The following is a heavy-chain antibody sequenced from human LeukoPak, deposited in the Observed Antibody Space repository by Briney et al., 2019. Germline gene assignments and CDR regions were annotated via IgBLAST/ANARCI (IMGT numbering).Heavy chain of an antibody. CDR3: AKDKTSGISGPFDF. V-gene: IGHV3-9*01. Sequence: PGGSLRLSCAASGFTFDDYAMHWVRQAPGKGLEWVSGVSWNGGSIGYAVSVKGRFTISRDNAKNSLHLQMNSLRSEDTALYYCAKDKTSGISGPFDFWGQGVLVTVSS. CDR2: VSWNGGSI. CDR1: GFTFDDYA. D-gene: IGHD6-13*01. J-gene: IGHJ5*01.